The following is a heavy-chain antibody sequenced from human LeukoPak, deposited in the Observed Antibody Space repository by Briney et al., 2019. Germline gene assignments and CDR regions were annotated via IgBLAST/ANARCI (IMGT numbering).Heavy chain of an antibody. CDR3: ARDRVVSGRFGEVAS. CDR2: ISSSSTYI. CDR1: GFTFSSYS. Sequence: GGSLRLSCAASGFTFSSYSMNWVRQVPGKGLEWVSFISSSSTYIYYADSVKGRFTISRDDAKNSLYLQMSSLRADDTAVYYCARDRVVSGRFGEVASWGQGTLVTVSS. J-gene: IGHJ5*01. V-gene: IGHV3-21*01. D-gene: IGHD3-10*01.